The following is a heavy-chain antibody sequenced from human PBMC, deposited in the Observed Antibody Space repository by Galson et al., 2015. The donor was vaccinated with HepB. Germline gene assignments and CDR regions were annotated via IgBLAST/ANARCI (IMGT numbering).Heavy chain of an antibody. CDR1: GFTFSTYA. CDR3: AKVLGVTLPYYYGLDV. J-gene: IGHJ6*02. CDR2: INVRDNST. V-gene: IGHV3-23*01. Sequence: SLRLSCAASGFTFSTYAMNWVRQAPGQGLEWVAAINVRDNSTYYADSVKGRFTISRDNSKNTLFLQMDSLRAEDTAKYYCAKVLGVTLPYYYGLDVWGQGTTVSVSS. D-gene: IGHD2-21*02.